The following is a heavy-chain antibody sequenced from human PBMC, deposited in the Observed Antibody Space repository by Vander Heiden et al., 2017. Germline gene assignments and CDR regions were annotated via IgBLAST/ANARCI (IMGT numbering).Heavy chain of an antibody. D-gene: IGHD3-22*01. CDR1: GFTFSSSG. CDR2: IWYDGSNK. Sequence: QVQLVESGGGVVQPGRSLTLSCAAYGFTFSSSGMHCVRQAPGKGLEWVAVIWYDGSNKYYADSVKGRFTISRDNSKNTLYLQMNSLRAEDTAVYYCARGTIDSSGYPYYFDYWGQGTLVTVSS. V-gene: IGHV3-33*01. J-gene: IGHJ4*02. CDR3: ARGTIDSSGYPYYFDY.